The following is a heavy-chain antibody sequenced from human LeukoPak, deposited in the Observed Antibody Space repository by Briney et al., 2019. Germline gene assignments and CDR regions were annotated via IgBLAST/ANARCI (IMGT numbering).Heavy chain of an antibody. Sequence: SETLSLTCAVYGVSFSGYYWSWVRQPPGKGLEWIGEINHSGSTNYNPSLKSRVTISVDAPKNQFSLKLSSVTAADTAVYYCARGATHYYDSSGYYRIWGQGTLVTVSS. CDR1: GVSFSGYY. V-gene: IGHV4-34*01. D-gene: IGHD3-22*01. CDR3: ARGATHYYDSSGYYRI. CDR2: INHSGST. J-gene: IGHJ4*02.